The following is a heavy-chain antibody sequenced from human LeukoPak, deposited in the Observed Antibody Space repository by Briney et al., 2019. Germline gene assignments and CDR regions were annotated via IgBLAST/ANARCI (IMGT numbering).Heavy chain of an antibody. CDR1: GGTFSSYA. Sequence: SVKVSCNASGGTFSSYAISWVRQAPGQGLEWMGGIIPIFGTANYAQKFQGRVTITADESTSTAYMELSSLRSEDTAVYYCARDYGDYPNWFDPWGQGTLVTVSS. CDR3: ARDYGDYPNWFDP. V-gene: IGHV1-69*13. D-gene: IGHD4-17*01. J-gene: IGHJ5*02. CDR2: IIPIFGTA.